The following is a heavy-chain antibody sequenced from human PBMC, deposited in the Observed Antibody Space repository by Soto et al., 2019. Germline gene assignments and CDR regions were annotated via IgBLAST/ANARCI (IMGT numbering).Heavy chain of an antibody. V-gene: IGHV1-3*01. Sequence: ASVKVSCKASGYTFTSYAMHWVRQAPGQRLEWMGWINAGNGNTKYSQKFQGRVTMTEDTSTDTAYMELSSLRSEDTAVYYCATHCTTGTTWSFYYGMDVWGQGTTVTVSS. J-gene: IGHJ6*02. CDR2: INAGNGNT. CDR3: ATHCTTGTTWSFYYGMDV. CDR1: GYTFTSYA. D-gene: IGHD1-1*01.